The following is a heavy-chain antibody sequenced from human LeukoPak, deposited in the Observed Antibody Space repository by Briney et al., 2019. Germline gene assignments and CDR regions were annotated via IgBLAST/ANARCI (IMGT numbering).Heavy chain of an antibody. Sequence: GGSLRLSCAASGFTFSSYAMSWVRQAPGKGLEWVSSISDSADNTYYADSVKDRFTISRDNSKNTLFLQMNSLGAEDTAVYYCAKVYWYGSGSFIFDYWGQGTLVTVSS. V-gene: IGHV3-23*01. J-gene: IGHJ4*02. D-gene: IGHD3-10*01. CDR2: ISDSADNT. CDR1: GFTFSSYA. CDR3: AKVYWYGSGSFIFDY.